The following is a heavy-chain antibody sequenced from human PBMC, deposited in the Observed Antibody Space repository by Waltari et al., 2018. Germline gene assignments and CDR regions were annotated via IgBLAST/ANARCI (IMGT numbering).Heavy chain of an antibody. D-gene: IGHD4-17*01. V-gene: IGHV4-38-2*01. CDR2: IYHSGST. CDR3: ARQGGGDYSNWFDP. J-gene: IGHJ5*02. CDR1: GYSISSGYY. Sequence: QVQLQESGPGLVKPSETLSLTCAVSGYSISSGYYWGWIRQPPGKGLEWIGSIYHSGSTYYTPSLKSRVTISVDTSKNQFSLKLSSVTAADTAVYYGARQGGGDYSNWFDPWGQGTLVTVSS.